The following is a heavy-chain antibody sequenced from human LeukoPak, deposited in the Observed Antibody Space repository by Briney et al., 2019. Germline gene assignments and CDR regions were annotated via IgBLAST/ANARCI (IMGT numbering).Heavy chain of an antibody. CDR3: ARETEDSSAWYVGSSYNWFDP. Sequence: ASVKVSCKASGYTFTSYDINWVRQATGQGLEWMGWMNPNSGNTGYAQKFQGRVTMTRNTSISTAYMELSSLRSEDTAVYYCARETEDSSAWYVGSSYNWFDPWGQGTLVIVSS. J-gene: IGHJ5*02. CDR1: GYTFTSYD. V-gene: IGHV1-8*01. D-gene: IGHD6-19*01. CDR2: MNPNSGNT.